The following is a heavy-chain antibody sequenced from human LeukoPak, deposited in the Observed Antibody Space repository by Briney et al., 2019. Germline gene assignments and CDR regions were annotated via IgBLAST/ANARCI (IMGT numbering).Heavy chain of an antibody. Sequence: GGSLRLSCAVSGFTFSSYGMHWVRQAPGKGLEWVAVIWYDGSNKYYADSVKGRFTISRDNSKNTLYLQMNSLRAEDTAVYYCARDKSPYDSSGYMGYWGQGTLVTVSS. D-gene: IGHD3-22*01. V-gene: IGHV3-33*01. CDR1: GFTFSSYG. CDR2: IWYDGSNK. J-gene: IGHJ4*02. CDR3: ARDKSPYDSSGYMGY.